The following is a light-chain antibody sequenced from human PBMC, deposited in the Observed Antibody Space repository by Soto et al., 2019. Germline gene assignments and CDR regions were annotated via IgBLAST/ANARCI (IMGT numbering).Light chain of an antibody. CDR3: AAWDDSLSGPHVV. J-gene: IGLJ2*01. CDR2: RNN. V-gene: IGLV1-47*03. CDR1: SSNIGSNY. Sequence: QLVLTQPPSASGTPGQRVTISCSGSSSNIGSNYVYWYQQLPGTAPKLLIYRNNQRPSGVPDRFSGSKSGTSASLAISGLWSEDEADYYCAAWDDSLSGPHVVFGGGTKLTVL.